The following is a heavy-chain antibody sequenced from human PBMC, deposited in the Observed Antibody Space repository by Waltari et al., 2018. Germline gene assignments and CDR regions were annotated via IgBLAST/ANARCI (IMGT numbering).Heavy chain of an antibody. V-gene: IGHV1-2*02. CDR2: INPNSGGT. J-gene: IGHJ3*02. CDR1: GYPFTGYS. D-gene: IGHD6-6*01. Sequence: QVQLVQSGAEVKKPGASVKVSCKASGYPFTGYSIPWVRRAPGKGLEWMGWINPNSGGTNYAQKFQGRVTMTRDTSISTAYMELSRLRSDDTAVYYCARDDRAARRAFDIWGQGTMVTVSS. CDR3: ARDDRAARRAFDI.